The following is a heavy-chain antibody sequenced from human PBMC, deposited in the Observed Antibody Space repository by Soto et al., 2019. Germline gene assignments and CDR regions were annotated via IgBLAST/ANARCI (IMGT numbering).Heavy chain of an antibody. CDR2: IGTAGDT. CDR3: ASARRYYDFWSGYPIDYYYYGMDV. Sequence: GGSLRLSCAASGFTFSSYDMHWVRQATGKGLEWVSAIGTAGDTYYPGSVKGRFTISRENAKNSLYLQMNSLRAEDTAVYYCASARRYYDFWSGYPIDYYYYGMDVWGQGTTVTVSS. V-gene: IGHV3-13*01. CDR1: GFTFSSYD. J-gene: IGHJ6*02. D-gene: IGHD3-3*01.